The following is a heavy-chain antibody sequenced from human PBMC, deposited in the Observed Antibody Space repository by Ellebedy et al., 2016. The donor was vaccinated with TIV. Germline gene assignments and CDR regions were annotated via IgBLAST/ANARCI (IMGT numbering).Heavy chain of an antibody. J-gene: IGHJ3*02. CDR2: ISHDGSNH. V-gene: IGHV3-30*18. Sequence: GESLKISCAASGLTFSHYDMHWVRQAPGKGLEWVAAISHDGSNHYDADSVKGRFSISRTNFQNTLYLQMNSLRADDTAVYYCAKVGGTSDAFDIWGQGTMVTVSS. CDR3: AKVGGTSDAFDI. CDR1: GLTFSHYD.